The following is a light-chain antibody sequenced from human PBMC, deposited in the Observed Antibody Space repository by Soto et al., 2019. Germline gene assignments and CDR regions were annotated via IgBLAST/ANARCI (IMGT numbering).Light chain of an antibody. V-gene: IGLV2-14*01. CDR1: SSDVGAYNY. CDR2: EVR. CDR3: SSYTSKSSLI. Sequence: QSALTQPRSVSGSPGQSVTIYCTGTSSDVGAYNYVSWYQRPPGTGPKLIIYEVRNRPSGISFRFSGSKSGNTASLTISGLQAEDEADYYCSSYTSKSSLIFGGGTKVTVL. J-gene: IGLJ2*01.